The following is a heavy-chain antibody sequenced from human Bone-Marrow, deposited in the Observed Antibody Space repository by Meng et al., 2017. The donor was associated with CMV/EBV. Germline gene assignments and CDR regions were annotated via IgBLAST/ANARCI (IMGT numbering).Heavy chain of an antibody. D-gene: IGHD6-13*01. CDR1: GYTFTSYD. CDR3: ARDPNPSIAAAGTFGY. J-gene: IGHJ4*02. V-gene: IGHV1-8*01. CDR2: MNPNSGNT. Sequence: ASVKVSCKASGYTFTSYDINWVRQATRQGLEWMGWMNPNSGNTGYAQKLQGRVTMTTDTSTSTAYMELRSLRSDDTAVYYCARDPNPSIAAAGTFGYWGQGTLVTVSS.